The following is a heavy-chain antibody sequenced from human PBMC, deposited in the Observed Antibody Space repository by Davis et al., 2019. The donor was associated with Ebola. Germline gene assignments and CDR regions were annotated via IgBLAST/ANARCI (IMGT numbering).Heavy chain of an antibody. CDR1: GGSISSYY. CDR3: ASGSGYDYDY. D-gene: IGHD5-12*01. J-gene: IGHJ4*02. CDR2: IYYSGST. Sequence: MPSETLSLTCTVSGGSISSYYWSWIRQPPGKGLEWIGYIYYSGSTSYNPSLKSRVTISVDTSKNQFSLKLSSVTAAETAVYYCASGSGYDYDYWGQGTLVTVSS. V-gene: IGHV4-59*01.